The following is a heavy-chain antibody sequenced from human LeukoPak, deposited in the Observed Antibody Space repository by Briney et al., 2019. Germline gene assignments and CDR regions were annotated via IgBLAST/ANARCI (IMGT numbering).Heavy chain of an antibody. CDR1: GYSINGDFH. CDR2: IHHDGST. Sequence: SETLSLTCDVSGYSINGDFHWGWVRQSPGKGLEWIATIHHDGSTYYNPSLKSRVSISMDTSKNQFSLRLTSVTAADTATYYCARDRFDFGQYEFDYWGQGALVTVSS. D-gene: IGHD3-9*01. CDR3: ARDRFDFGQYEFDY. V-gene: IGHV4-38-2*01. J-gene: IGHJ4*02.